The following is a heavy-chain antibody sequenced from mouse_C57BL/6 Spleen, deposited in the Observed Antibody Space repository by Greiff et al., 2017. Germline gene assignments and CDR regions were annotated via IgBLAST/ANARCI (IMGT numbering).Heavy chain of an antibody. V-gene: IGHV5-9*01. CDR3: ARHTDY. Sequence: EVHLVESGGGLVKPGGSLKLSCAASGFTFSSYTMSWVRQTPEKRLAWVATISGGGGNTYYPDSVKGRFTISRDNAKNTLYLQMSSLRSEDTALYYCARHTDYWGQGTTLTVSS. J-gene: IGHJ2*01. CDR2: ISGGGGNT. CDR1: GFTFSSYT.